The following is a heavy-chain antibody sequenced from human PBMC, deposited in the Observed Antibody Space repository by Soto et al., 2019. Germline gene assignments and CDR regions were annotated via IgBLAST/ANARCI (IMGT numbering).Heavy chain of an antibody. V-gene: IGHV3-11*01. D-gene: IGHD1-1*01. J-gene: IGHJ4*02. CDR1: GFTFGDFY. CDR2: ISKTSSSI. Sequence: QAQLVESGGDLVQPGGSLRLSCAASGFTFGDFYMTWIRLAPGKGLEWISYISKTSSSIYYADSVKGRFSISRDNAENSFILKMTTRGAGDRAVNFWGSPNWTPGGGVHNLWGRGPLVIVSS. CDR3: GSPNWTPGGGVHNL.